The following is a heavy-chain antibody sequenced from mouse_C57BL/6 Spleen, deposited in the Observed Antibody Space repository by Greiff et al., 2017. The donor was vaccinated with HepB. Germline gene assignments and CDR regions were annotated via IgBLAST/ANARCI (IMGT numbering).Heavy chain of an antibody. Sequence: VQLLQSGPELVKPGASVKMSCKASGYTFTDYNMHWVKQRHGKSLEWIGYINPNNGGTSYNQKFKGKATLTVNKSSSTAYMELRSLTSEDSAVYYCATDYTWYFDVWGTGTTVTVSS. CDR3: ATDYTWYFDV. D-gene: IGHD2-4*01. CDR2: INPNNGGT. V-gene: IGHV1-22*01. J-gene: IGHJ1*03. CDR1: GYTFTDYN.